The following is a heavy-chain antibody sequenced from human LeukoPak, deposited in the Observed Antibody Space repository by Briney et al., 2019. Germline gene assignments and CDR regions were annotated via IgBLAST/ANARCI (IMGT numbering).Heavy chain of an antibody. J-gene: IGHJ4*02. V-gene: IGHV4-59*01. D-gene: IGHD3-22*01. CDR3: ARAFWYYDSSGYLYYFDY. CDR1: GRSISSYY. CDR2: IYYSGST. Sequence: SETLSLTCTVSGRSISSYYWSWVRQPPRKGMEWIGYIYYSGSTNYNTSLKTRVTISVDTSKNQFSLKLSSVTAADTAVYYCARAFWYYDSSGYLYYFDYWGQGTLVTVS.